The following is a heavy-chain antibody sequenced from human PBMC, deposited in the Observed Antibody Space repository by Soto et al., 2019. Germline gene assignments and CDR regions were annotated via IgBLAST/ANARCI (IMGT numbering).Heavy chain of an antibody. CDR2: IKQDGSEK. J-gene: IGHJ3*02. V-gene: IGHV3-7*01. Sequence: GGSLRLSCAASGFTFSSYWMSWVRQAPGKGLEWVANIKQDGSEKYYVDSVKGRFTISRDNAKNSLYLQMNSLRAEDKAVYYCAREGAGIILTCYERGNAFDICGQGTMVTVSS. CDR3: AREGAGIILTCYERGNAFDI. CDR1: GFTFSSYW. D-gene: IGHD3-9*01.